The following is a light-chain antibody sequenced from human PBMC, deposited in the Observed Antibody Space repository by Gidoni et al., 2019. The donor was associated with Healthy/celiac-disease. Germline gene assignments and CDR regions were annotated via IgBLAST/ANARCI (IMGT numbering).Light chain of an antibody. V-gene: IGLV6-57*01. Sequence: NFMLTQPHSVSESPGKTVTISCTRSSGSIASNYVQWYQQRPGSSPTTVIYEDNLRPSGVPDRFSGSIDSSSNSASLTISGLKSEDEADYYCQSYDSSLRVFGGGTKLTVL. J-gene: IGLJ3*02. CDR3: QSYDSSLRV. CDR2: EDN. CDR1: SGSIASNY.